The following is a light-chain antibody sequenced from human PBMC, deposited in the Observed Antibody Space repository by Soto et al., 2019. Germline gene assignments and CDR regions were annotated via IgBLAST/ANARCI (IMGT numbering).Light chain of an antibody. CDR2: EVS. CDR1: SSDVGGYNY. J-gene: IGLJ2*01. V-gene: IGLV2-8*01. Sequence: QSALTQPPSASGSPGQSVTISCTGTSSDVGGYNYVSWYQQHPGKAPKLMICEVSKRPSGVPDRFSGSKSGNTASLTVSGLQAEDEADYYCSSYAGGNNLVFGGGTKLTVL. CDR3: SSYAGGNNLV.